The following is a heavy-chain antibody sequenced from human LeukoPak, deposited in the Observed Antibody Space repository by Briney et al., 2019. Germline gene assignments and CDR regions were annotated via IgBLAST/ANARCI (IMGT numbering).Heavy chain of an antibody. CDR1: GGSISNYF. CDR2: IYTSGST. Sequence: PSETLSLTCTVSGGSISNYFWSWIRQPAGKGLEWIGRIYTSGSTDYNPSLKSRVTMSVDTSKNQFSLKLNSVTAADTAVYFCARRRDSGGHFSFDYWGQGILVIVSS. J-gene: IGHJ4*02. V-gene: IGHV4-4*07. CDR3: ARRRDSGGHFSFDY. D-gene: IGHD3-22*01.